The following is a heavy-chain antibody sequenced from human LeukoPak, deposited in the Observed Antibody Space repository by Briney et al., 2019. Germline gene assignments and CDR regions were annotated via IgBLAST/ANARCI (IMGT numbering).Heavy chain of an antibody. V-gene: IGHV4-4*02. CDR3: AEFSSHSGRLADY. D-gene: IGHD6-6*01. CDR1: GGSISSYNW. CDR2: VYHSGST. J-gene: IGHJ4*02. Sequence: SGTLSLTCAVSGGSISSYNWWSWVRQPPGKGLQWIGDVYHSGSTNYNPSLKSRVTISLDKSKNQFSLTLSSVTAADTAVYYCAEFSSHSGRLADYLGQGTLVTVSS.